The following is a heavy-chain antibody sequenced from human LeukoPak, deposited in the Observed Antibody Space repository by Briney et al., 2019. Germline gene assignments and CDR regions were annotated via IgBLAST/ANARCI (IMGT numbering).Heavy chain of an antibody. CDR2: ISGSGGST. D-gene: IGHD3-10*01. CDR1: GFTFSSYA. Sequence: GGSLRLSCAASGFTFSSYAMSWVRQAPGKGLEWVSAISGSGGSTYYADSVKGRFTISRDNSKNTLYLQMNSLRAEDTAVYYCSLLLWFGELWSDWFDPWGQGTLVTVSS. V-gene: IGHV3-23*01. CDR3: SLLLWFGELWSDWFDP. J-gene: IGHJ5*02.